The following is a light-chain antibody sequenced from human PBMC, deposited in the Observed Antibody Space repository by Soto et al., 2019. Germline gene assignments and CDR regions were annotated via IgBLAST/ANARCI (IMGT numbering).Light chain of an antibody. V-gene: IGKV1-16*02. J-gene: IGKJ2*01. CDR3: QQHNSYPHT. CDR2: AAS. CDR1: QGINNY. Sequence: DIQMTQSPSSLSASVGDRVTITCRASQGINNYLAWFQRKPGKAPKSLIYAASILQSGVPSKFSGSGSGTEFTLTINSLQHEDFATYYCQQHNSYPHTFGQGTKLEIK.